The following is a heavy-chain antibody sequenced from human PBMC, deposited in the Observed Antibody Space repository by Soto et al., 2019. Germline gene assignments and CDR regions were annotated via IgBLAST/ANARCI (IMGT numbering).Heavy chain of an antibody. CDR1: GYTFTSSY. CDR3: AREHGYGGNSPFDY. CDR2: INPSSGSS. V-gene: IGHV1-46*01. J-gene: IGHJ4*02. Sequence: QVQLVQSGAEVKKPGASVKVSCKASGYTFTSSYMHWVRQAPGQGLEWMGIINPSSGSSGYAQKFQDRVTMTRDTSTSTVYMELSSLRSEDTAVYYCAREHGYGGNSPFDYWGQGTLVTVSS. D-gene: IGHD2-21*01.